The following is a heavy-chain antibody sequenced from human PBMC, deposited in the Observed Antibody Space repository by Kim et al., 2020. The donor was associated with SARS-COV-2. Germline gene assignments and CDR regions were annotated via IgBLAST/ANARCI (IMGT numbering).Heavy chain of an antibody. J-gene: IGHJ4*02. D-gene: IGHD2-15*01. Sequence: PSFQGQVTISADKSISTAYLQWSSLKASDTAMYYCARTDCSGGSCYSDYWGQGTLVTVSS. V-gene: IGHV5-51*01. CDR3: ARTDCSGGSCYSDY.